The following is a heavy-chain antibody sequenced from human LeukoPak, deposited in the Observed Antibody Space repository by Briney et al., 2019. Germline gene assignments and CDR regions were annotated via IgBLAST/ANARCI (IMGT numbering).Heavy chain of an antibody. CDR2: ISSSSSTI. V-gene: IGHV3-48*02. CDR1: GLTVSSYS. CDR3: ARARASGRSGFDY. Sequence: GGSLRLSCAASGLTVSSYSMNWVRQAPGKGLEWVSYISSSSSTIYYADSVKGRFTISRDNAKNSLYLQMNSLRDEDTGVYYCARARASGRSGFDYWGQGTLVTVSS. D-gene: IGHD2-15*01. J-gene: IGHJ4*02.